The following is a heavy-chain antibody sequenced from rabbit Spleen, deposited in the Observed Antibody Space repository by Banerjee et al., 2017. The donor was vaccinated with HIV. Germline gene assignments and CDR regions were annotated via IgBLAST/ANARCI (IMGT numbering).Heavy chain of an antibody. V-gene: IGHV1S40*01. Sequence: QSLEESGGDLVKPGASLTLTCTASGVSFTSNYYMCWVRQAPGKGLEWIACIDTGSSSGFTYSASWAKGRFTISKTSSTTVTLQMTSLTAADTATYFCARDTGSSFSSYGMDLWGPGTLVTVS. D-gene: IGHD8-1*01. CDR2: IDTGSSSGFT. J-gene: IGHJ6*01. CDR3: ARDTGSSFSSYGMDL. CDR1: GVSFTSNYY.